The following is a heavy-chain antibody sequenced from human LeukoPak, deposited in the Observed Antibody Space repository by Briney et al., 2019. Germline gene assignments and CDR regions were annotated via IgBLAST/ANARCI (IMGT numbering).Heavy chain of an antibody. CDR1: GVSISSGSYY. Sequence: SETLSLTCTVSGVSISSGSYYWRWIRQPAGKGREWIARIYTSGSTNYNPSLKSRVTISVDTSKNQFSLKLSSVTAADTAVYYCARQYSSSPYRVYAFDLWGQGTMVTVSS. J-gene: IGHJ3*01. D-gene: IGHD6-6*01. CDR3: ARQYSSSPYRVYAFDL. CDR2: IYTSGST. V-gene: IGHV4-61*02.